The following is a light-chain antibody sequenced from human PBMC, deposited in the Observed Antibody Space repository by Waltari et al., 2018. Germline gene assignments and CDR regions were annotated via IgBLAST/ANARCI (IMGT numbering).Light chain of an antibody. CDR3: QQYGSSLTWT. V-gene: IGKV3-20*01. J-gene: IGKJ1*01. Sequence: EIVLTPSPGTLSLSPGERATLSCRASQSVSSRYLAWYQQKPGQAPSRLIYGASSRATGIPDRFSGSGSGTDFTLTISRLEPEDFAVYYWQQYGSSLTWTFGQGTKVEIK. CDR2: GAS. CDR1: QSVSSRY.